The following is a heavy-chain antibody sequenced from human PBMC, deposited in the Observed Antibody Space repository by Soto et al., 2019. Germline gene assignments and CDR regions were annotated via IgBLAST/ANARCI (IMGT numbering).Heavy chain of an antibody. CDR3: AWAPSLGYSSSWYGY. D-gene: IGHD6-13*01. J-gene: IGHJ4*02. Sequence: QVQLQQWGAGLLKPSETLSLTCAVYGGSFSGYYWSWIRQPPGKGLEWIGEINHSGSTNYKPSLKSRATISVDPSKNQFSLKLSSVTAADTAVYYCAWAPSLGYSSSWYGYWGQGTLVTVFS. V-gene: IGHV4-34*01. CDR1: GGSFSGYY. CDR2: INHSGST.